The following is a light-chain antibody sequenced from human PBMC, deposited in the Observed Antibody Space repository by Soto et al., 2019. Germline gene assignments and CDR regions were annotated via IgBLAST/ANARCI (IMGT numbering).Light chain of an antibody. CDR1: SSNIGAGYG. V-gene: IGLV1-40*01. CDR3: QSYATGLSVLYV. CDR2: GNN. J-gene: IGLJ1*01. Sequence: QSVLTQPPSVSGAPGQRVTISCTGSSSNIGAGYGVHWYQQLPGTAPKLLIYGNNNRPSGVPDRFSGSKSGTSASLAVTGLQAEDEADYYCQSYATGLSVLYVFGTGTKVTVL.